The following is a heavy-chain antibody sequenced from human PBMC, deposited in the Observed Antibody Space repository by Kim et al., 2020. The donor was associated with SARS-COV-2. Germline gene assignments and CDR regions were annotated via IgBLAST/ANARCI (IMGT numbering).Heavy chain of an antibody. CDR3: AKDQPCGGNSEGFDY. J-gene: IGHJ4*02. Sequence: AGSGKGRFTISRDNSKNTLYLQMNSLRAEDTAVYYCAKDQPCGGNSEGFDYWGQGTLVTVSS. D-gene: IGHD2-21*02. V-gene: IGHV3-23*01.